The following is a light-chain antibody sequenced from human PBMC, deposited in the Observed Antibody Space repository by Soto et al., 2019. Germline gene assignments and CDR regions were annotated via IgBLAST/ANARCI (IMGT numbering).Light chain of an antibody. CDR1: QGISSY. J-gene: IGKJ1*01. CDR3: QQYNSALKT. Sequence: IWMTPSPSLLSASTGDRVTISCRMSQGISSYLAWYQQKPGKVPKLLIYAAFTLQSGVPSRFSGSTSGTDFTLTIRSLQPEDVATYYCQQYNSALKTFGQGTKVDIK. V-gene: IGKV1-27*01. CDR2: AAF.